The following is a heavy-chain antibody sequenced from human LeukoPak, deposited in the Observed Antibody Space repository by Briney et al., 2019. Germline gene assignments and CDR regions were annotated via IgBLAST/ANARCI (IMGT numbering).Heavy chain of an antibody. D-gene: IGHD3-10*01. CDR2: FDPEDGET. CDR1: GYTLTELS. V-gene: IGHV1-24*01. J-gene: IGHJ4*02. Sequence: ASVKVSCKVSGYTLTELSMHWVRQAPGKGLEWMGGFDPEDGETIYAQKFQGRVTMTEDTSTDTACMELSSLRSEDTAVYYCATSSGFGEPPDYWGQGTLVTVSS. CDR3: ATSSGFGEPPDY.